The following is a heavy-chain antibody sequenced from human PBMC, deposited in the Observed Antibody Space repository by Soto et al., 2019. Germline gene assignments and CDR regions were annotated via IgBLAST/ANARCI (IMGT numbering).Heavy chain of an antibody. CDR1: GGSLSSGGYY. Sequence: TLSLTCAVSGGSLSSGGYYWSWIRQHPGKGLEWIGYIYYSGSTYYNPSLKSRVTISVDTSKNQFSLKLSSVTAADTAVYYCARAPISCVVIDYYYHYIYVWRKGTTVPLSS. V-gene: IGHV4-31*11. CDR3: ARAPISCVVIDYYYHYIYV. D-gene: IGHD3-3*01. CDR2: IYYSGST. J-gene: IGHJ6*03.